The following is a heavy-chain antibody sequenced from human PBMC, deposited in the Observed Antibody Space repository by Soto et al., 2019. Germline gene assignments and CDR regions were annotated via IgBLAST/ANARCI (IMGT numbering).Heavy chain of an antibody. CDR1: GYSFAGYW. V-gene: IGHV5-10-1*01. D-gene: IGHD3-22*01. CDR2: IDPSDSQT. CDR3: ARQIYDSDTGPNFQYYFDS. J-gene: IGHJ4*02. Sequence: PVASLRISGKVSGYSFAGYWITWVRQNPGKGLEWMGRIDPSDSQTYYSPSFRGHVTISVTKSITTVFLQWSSLRASDTAMYYCARQIYDSDTGPNFQYYFDSWGQGTPVTVS.